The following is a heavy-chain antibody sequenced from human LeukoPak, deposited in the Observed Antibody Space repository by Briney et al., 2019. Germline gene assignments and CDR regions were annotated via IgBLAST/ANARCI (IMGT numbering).Heavy chain of an antibody. J-gene: IGHJ2*01. CDR1: GFTLSNYD. CDR3: AKALNYWYFEL. V-gene: IGHV3-23*01. CDR2: SGGDGGST. Sequence: GGSLRLSCAASGFTLSNYDMSWVRQAPGKGLEWVSASGGDGGSTYADSVKGRFTISRDTSKNTLYLQMSSLRAEDTATYYCAKALNYWYFELWGRGNLVTVSS.